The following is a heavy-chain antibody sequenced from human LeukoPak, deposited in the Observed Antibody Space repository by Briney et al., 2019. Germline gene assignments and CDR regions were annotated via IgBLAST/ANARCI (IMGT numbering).Heavy chain of an antibody. CDR2: VYPVGAT. CDR1: GCIVSNFY. CDR3: ARGFEYSHGSGTSYYFDF. V-gene: IGHV3-53*01. D-gene: IGHD3-10*01. J-gene: IGHJ4*02. Sequence: PGGSLRLSCAASGCIVSNFYMTWVRRAPGKGLEWVSVVYPVGATFNADSVKGRFTISRDNSKNTVFLQMSSLRAEDTAIYYCARGFEYSHGSGTSYYFDFWGQGTLVTVSS.